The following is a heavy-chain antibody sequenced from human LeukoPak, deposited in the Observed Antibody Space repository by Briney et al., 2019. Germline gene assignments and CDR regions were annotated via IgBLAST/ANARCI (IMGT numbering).Heavy chain of an antibody. D-gene: IGHD2/OR15-2a*01. CDR1: GGSISTYY. CDR3: VKGGRMVKSLYAMDV. V-gene: IGHV4-59*01. CDR2: VSYSGNT. Sequence: SETLSLTCTVSGGSISTYYWVWIRQSPGKGLEWIGYVSYSGNTNYNPSLKSRVTISVDTSKNQLSLKVSSVTAADTAVYYCVKGGRMVKSLYAMDVWGQGTTVTVSS. J-gene: IGHJ6*02.